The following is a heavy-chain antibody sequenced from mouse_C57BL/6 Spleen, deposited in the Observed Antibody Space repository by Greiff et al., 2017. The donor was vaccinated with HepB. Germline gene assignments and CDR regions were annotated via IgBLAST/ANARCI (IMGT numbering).Heavy chain of an antibody. CDR2: IDPETGGT. V-gene: IGHV1-15*01. Sequence: VQLQQSGAELVRPGASVTLSCKASGYTFTDYEMHWVKQTPVHGLEWIGAIDPETGGTAYNQKFKGKAILTADQSSRTAYMELRSLTSEDSAVYYCTRGGLKGYWGQGTTLTVSS. J-gene: IGHJ2*01. CDR3: TRGGLKGY. CDR1: GYTFTDYE. D-gene: IGHD1-3*01.